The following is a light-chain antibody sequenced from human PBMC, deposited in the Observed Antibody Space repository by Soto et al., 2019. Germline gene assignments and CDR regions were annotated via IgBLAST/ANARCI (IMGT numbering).Light chain of an antibody. J-gene: IGKJ1*01. CDR3: QQYSKYPWS. CDR1: QSIDKW. V-gene: IGKV1-5*03. CDR2: KAS. Sequence: DIQMTQSPSMLSASVGDRVTVTCLASQSIDKWLAWYQQKPGKAPKLLMYKASLLQSGIPSRFSGSGSGTEFTLTISSLQSDDVASYYCQQYSKYPWSFGQGTKVE.